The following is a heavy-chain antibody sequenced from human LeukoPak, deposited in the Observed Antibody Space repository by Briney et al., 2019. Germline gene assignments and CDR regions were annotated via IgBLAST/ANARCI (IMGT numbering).Heavy chain of an antibody. J-gene: IGHJ3*02. CDR3: ASYSSGWYDAFDI. Sequence: SETLSLTCTVSGGSISSYYWSWIRQPPGKGLEWIGYIHYSGSTNYNPSLKSRVTISVDTSKNQFSLKLSSVTAADTAVYYCASYSSGWYDAFDIWGQGTMVTVSS. CDR2: IHYSGST. V-gene: IGHV4-59*08. D-gene: IGHD6-19*01. CDR1: GGSISSYY.